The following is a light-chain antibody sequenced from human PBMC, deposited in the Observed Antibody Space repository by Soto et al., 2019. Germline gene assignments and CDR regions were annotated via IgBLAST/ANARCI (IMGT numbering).Light chain of an antibody. Sequence: QSVLTQPASMSGSPGQSITISCTGTSSDIGRYNFVSWYQHHPGKAPKLIIYEATKRPSGVSYRFSGSKSGNTASLTISGLQAEDEADYYCTSYTIPSPYVFGTGTKVNVL. CDR2: EAT. CDR3: TSYTIPSPYV. J-gene: IGLJ1*01. V-gene: IGLV2-14*01. CDR1: SSDIGRYNF.